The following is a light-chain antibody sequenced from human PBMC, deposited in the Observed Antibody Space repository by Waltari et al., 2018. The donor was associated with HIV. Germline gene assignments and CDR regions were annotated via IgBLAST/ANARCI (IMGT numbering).Light chain of an antibody. Sequence: DIQMTRSPSSLSASVGDRVTITCRASQNINNYLNWYQHKPGKVPRLLIYAASNLESGAPSRFSGSGFGTDFTLTINNLQHEDFATYYCLQTYSGPLTLGPGTRVDFK. J-gene: IGKJ3*01. V-gene: IGKV1-39*01. CDR1: QNINNY. CDR2: AAS. CDR3: LQTYSGPLT.